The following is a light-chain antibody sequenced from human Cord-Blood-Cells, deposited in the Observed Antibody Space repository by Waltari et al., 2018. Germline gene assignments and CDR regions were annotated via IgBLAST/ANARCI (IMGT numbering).Light chain of an antibody. CDR1: KSISSY. CDR2: AAS. Sequence: DIQMTQSPSSLSASVGDRVTITCRASKSISSYLNWYQPKPGKAPKLLFYAASSLQSGVPSWFSGSGSGTDFTLTSSSLQPEEVATDYCQQSYSTGTFCQGTNVEIK. J-gene: IGKJ1*01. V-gene: IGKV1-39*01. CDR3: QQSYSTGT.